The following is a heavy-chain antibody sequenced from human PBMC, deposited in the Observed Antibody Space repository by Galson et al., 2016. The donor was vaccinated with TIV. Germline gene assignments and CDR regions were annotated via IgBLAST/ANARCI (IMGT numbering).Heavy chain of an antibody. D-gene: IGHD5-12*01. Sequence: SETLSLTCSVSGGSINTYYWTWIRQPPGKALEWIGHAYYSGSTDYNPSLRSRVTISKDTSKNQFSLQLRSLTAADTAVYYCAADKSGYDTVDHFYYYLDVWGRGTTVTVSS. CDR1: GGSINTYY. J-gene: IGHJ6*03. CDR2: AYYSGST. V-gene: IGHV4-59*03. CDR3: AADKSGYDTVDHFYYYLDV.